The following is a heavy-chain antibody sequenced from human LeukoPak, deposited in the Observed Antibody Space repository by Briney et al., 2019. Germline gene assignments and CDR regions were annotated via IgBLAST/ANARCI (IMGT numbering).Heavy chain of an antibody. CDR3: ARKVRPDYSRFDY. J-gene: IGHJ4*02. V-gene: IGHV4-39*01. CDR1: GGSISSRSYY. CDR2: MYYSGNT. Sequence: SETLSLTCTVSGGSISSRSYYWGWIRQPPGKGLEWIGSMYYSGNTYYNPSLKGRVTISVDTSKNQFSLKLSSVTAADMAVYYCARKVRPDYSRFDYWGQGTLVTVSS. D-gene: IGHD4/OR15-4a*01.